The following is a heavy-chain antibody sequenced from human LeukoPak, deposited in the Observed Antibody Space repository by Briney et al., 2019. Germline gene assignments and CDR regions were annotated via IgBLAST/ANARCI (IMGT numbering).Heavy chain of an antibody. CDR1: GYTFTGKN. J-gene: IGHJ4*02. V-gene: IGHV1-2*02. Sequence: ASVTISCRASGYTFTGKNMHWVRQAPGQGLDWMGWINPNSGGTKYAQKFQGRVTMTRDTSISTAYMELSSLRSDDTAVYYCARGGLAAAVDYWGQGTLVTVSS. CDR2: INPNSGGT. D-gene: IGHD6-13*01. CDR3: ARGGLAAAVDY.